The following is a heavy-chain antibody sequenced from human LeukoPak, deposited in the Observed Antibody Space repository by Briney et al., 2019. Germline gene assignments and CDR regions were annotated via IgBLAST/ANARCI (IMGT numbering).Heavy chain of an antibody. CDR3: ARVGLAYGGNGTH. V-gene: IGHV3-23*01. Sequence: GGSLRLSCAASGFTFSSYAMSWVRQAPGKGLEWVSAISGSGGSTYYADSVKGRFTISRDNAKNSLYLQMNSLRAEDTAVYYCARVGLAYGGNGTHWGQGTLVTVSS. D-gene: IGHD4-23*01. CDR2: ISGSGGST. J-gene: IGHJ4*02. CDR1: GFTFSSYA.